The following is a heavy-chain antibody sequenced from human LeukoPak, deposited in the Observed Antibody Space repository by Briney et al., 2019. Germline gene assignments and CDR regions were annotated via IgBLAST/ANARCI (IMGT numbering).Heavy chain of an antibody. Sequence: ASVTVSFKASGYTFTFYYMHCVRQAPGQGLEWMGWINPNNGGTDYAQKFQGRVTMTRDTSISTAYMELSRLRSDDTAVYYCARDSHSSGWYVPDYWGQGTLVTVSS. CDR3: ARDSHSSGWYVPDY. J-gene: IGHJ4*02. V-gene: IGHV1-2*02. CDR2: INPNNGGT. CDR1: GYTFTFYY. D-gene: IGHD6-19*01.